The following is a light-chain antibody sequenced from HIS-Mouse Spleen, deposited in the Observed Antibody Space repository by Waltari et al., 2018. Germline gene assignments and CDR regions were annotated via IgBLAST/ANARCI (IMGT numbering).Light chain of an antibody. V-gene: IGLV2-14*01. J-gene: IGLJ3*02. Sequence: QSALTQPASVSGSPGQAITISCTGTSSDVGGYNYVSWYQQHPGKAPKLMIYEFSNRPSGVSNRFSGSKSGNTASLTISGLQAEDEADYYCSSYTSSSTWVFGGGTKLTVL. CDR2: EFS. CDR3: SSYTSSSTWV. CDR1: SSDVGGYNY.